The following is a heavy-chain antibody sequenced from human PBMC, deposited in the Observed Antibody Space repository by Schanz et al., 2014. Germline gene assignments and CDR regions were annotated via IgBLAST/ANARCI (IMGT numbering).Heavy chain of an antibody. CDR3: TRMSLRRGDYGGLDV. Sequence: QVQLQESGPGLVRPSETLSLTCTVSGVSISSFYWSWIRQSPGQGLEYFGYIYGGGRNRYNPPFKSRAPMAFDTSRNAFPLKLSSVTAADTAVYYCTRMSLRRGDYGGLDVWGQGTTVTVSS. CDR1: GVSISSFY. V-gene: IGHV4-59*08. CDR2: IYGGGRN. D-gene: IGHD3-10*01. J-gene: IGHJ6*02.